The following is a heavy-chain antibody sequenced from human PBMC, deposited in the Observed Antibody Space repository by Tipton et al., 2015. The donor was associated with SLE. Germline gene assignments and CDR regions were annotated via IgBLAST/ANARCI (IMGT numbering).Heavy chain of an antibody. J-gene: IGHJ4*02. V-gene: IGHV3-21*01. CDR3: ARGRGVADY. CDR2: IITNRRYI. Sequence: QLVQSGGGLVKPGGSLRLSCAASGFTFSSYDINWVRQAPGKGLEWVSSIITNRRYIYYADSVKGRFTTSRDNAKNSLYLQMNSLRADDTAVYYCARGRGVADYWGQGTLVTVSS. CDR1: GFTFSSYD. D-gene: IGHD2-8*02.